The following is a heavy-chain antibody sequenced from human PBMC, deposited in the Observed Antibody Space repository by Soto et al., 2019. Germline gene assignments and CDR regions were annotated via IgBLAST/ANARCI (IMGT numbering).Heavy chain of an antibody. V-gene: IGHV4-39*01. CDR1: GGSISISSYY. Sequence: PAETLTLTCTFAGGSISISSYYWGWIRQPPGKGLEWIGSIYYSGITYYNPSLKSRVTISVDTSKNQFSLKLSSVTAADTAVYYCARNYGSGSYIMGYYYGMDVWGQGTTVTGS. CDR2: IYYSGIT. J-gene: IGHJ6*02. CDR3: ARNYGSGSYIMGYYYGMDV. D-gene: IGHD3-10*01.